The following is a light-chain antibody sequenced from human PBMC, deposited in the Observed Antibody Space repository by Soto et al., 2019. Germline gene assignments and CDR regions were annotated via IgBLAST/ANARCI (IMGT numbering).Light chain of an antibody. J-gene: IGKJ1*01. Sequence: DLVMTQFPLSLPVTPGEPASISCTSSQSLLNSNGNNYLDWYLQKPGQSPQLLIHLGSKRASGVHDRFSASGSGTSFTLKISRVEAEDVGVYYCMQALRNPWTFGQGTKVEIK. V-gene: IGKV2-28*01. CDR3: MQALRNPWT. CDR2: LGS. CDR1: QSLLNSNGNNY.